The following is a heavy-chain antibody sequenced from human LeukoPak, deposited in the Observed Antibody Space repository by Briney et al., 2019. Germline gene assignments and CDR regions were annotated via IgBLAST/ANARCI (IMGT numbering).Heavy chain of an antibody. CDR2: IYSGGST. D-gene: IGHD6-19*01. V-gene: IGHV3-53*01. CDR3: ARDASSGWYHLIDY. Sequence: PGGSLSLPFAASGFTFISNYMSWVRQAPGKGLEGVSVIYSGGSTYYADSVKGRFTISRDNSKNTLYLQMNSLRAEDTAVYYCARDASSGWYHLIDYWGQGTLVTVSS. CDR1: GFTFISNY. J-gene: IGHJ4*02.